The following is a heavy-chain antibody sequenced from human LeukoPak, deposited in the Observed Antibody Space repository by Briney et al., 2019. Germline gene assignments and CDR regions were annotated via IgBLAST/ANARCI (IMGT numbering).Heavy chain of an antibody. CDR2: ISGSGGST. Sequence: GTSLRLSCAASGFTFISYAIHWVRQAPGKGLEWVSAISGSGGSTYYADSVKGRFTISRDNSKNTLYLQMNSLRAEDTAVYYCAKGGNKYCSGGSCYSNSWGQGTLVTVSS. CDR1: GFTFISYA. CDR3: AKGGNKYCSGGSCYSNS. V-gene: IGHV3-23*01. D-gene: IGHD2-15*01. J-gene: IGHJ4*02.